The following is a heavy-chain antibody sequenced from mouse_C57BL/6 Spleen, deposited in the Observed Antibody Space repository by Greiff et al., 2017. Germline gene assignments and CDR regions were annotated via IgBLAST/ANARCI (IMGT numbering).Heavy chain of an antibody. D-gene: IGHD1-1*01. CDR3: ARQPLRYYGSSYSYYAMDY. CDR2: ISSGSSTI. V-gene: IGHV5-17*01. Sequence: EVQGVESGGGLVKPGGSLKLSCAASGFTFSDYGMHWVRQAPEKGLEWVAYISSGSSTIYYADTVKGRFTISRDNAKNTLFLQMTSLRSEDTAMYYCARQPLRYYGSSYSYYAMDYWGQGTSVTVSS. CDR1: GFTFSDYG. J-gene: IGHJ4*01.